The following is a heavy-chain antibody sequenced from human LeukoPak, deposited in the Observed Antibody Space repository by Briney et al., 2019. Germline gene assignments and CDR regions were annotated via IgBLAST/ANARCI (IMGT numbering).Heavy chain of an antibody. D-gene: IGHD3-3*01. V-gene: IGHV1-69*05. Sequence: ASVKVSCKASGGTFGSYAISWVRQAPGQGLEWMGGIIPIFGTANYAQKFQGRVTITTDESTSTAYMELSSLRSEDTAVYYCARGVLDFWSGYYSTYYFDYWGQGALVTVSS. CDR1: GGTFGSYA. J-gene: IGHJ4*02. CDR2: IIPIFGTA. CDR3: ARGVLDFWSGYYSTYYFDY.